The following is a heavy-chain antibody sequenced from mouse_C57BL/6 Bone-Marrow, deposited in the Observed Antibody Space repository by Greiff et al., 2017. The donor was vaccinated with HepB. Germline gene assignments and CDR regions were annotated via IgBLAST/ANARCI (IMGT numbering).Heavy chain of an antibody. V-gene: IGHV2-2*01. CDR1: GFSLTSYG. Sequence: VKVVESGPGLVQPSQSLSITCTVSGFSLTSYGVHWVRQSPGKGLEWLGVIWSGGSTDYNAAFISRLSISKDNSKSQVFFKMNSLQADDTAIYYCARKEGYYGSTDAMDYWGQGTSVTVSS. CDR3: ARKEGYYGSTDAMDY. CDR2: IWSGGST. D-gene: IGHD1-1*01. J-gene: IGHJ4*01.